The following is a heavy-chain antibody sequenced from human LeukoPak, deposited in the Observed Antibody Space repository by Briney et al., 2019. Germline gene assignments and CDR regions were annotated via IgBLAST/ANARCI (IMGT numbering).Heavy chain of an antibody. J-gene: IGHJ6*02. V-gene: IGHV3-21*01. D-gene: IGHD2-2*01. CDR2: ISSSSSYI. Sequence: GGSLRLSCAASGFTFSSYSMNWVRQAPGKGLEWVSSISSSSSYIYYADSVKGRFTISRDNAKNSLYLQMNSLRAEDTAVYYCAREEYQLLSLYYYYGMDVWGQGTTVTVSS. CDR1: GFTFSSYS. CDR3: AREEYQLLSLYYYYGMDV.